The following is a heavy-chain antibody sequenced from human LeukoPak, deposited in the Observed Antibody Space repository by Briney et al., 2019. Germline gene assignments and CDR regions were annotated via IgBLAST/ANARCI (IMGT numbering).Heavy chain of an antibody. CDR1: GFTVSSNY. CDR3: ARTSSGWYLG. D-gene: IGHD6-19*01. Sequence: GGSLRLSCAASGFTVSSNYMSWVRQAPGKGLEWVSVIYSGGSTYYADSVKGRFTISRDNSKNTLYLQMSSLRAEDTAVYYCARTSSGWYLGWGQGTLVTVSS. CDR2: IYSGGST. V-gene: IGHV3-66*01. J-gene: IGHJ4*02.